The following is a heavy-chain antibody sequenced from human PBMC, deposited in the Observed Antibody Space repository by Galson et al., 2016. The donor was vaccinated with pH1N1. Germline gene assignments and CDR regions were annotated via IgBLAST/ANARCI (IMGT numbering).Heavy chain of an antibody. D-gene: IGHD3-22*01. CDR3: AKDFYDSSGWGYFEY. V-gene: IGHV3-30*02. J-gene: IGHJ4*02. CDR2: VRYDGSNK. Sequence: LRLSCAASGFTFSSYGMHWVRQAPGKELEWVTFVRYDGSNKYYADSVKGRFTISRDISKNTLYLQMNSLRAEDTAVYYCAKDFYDSSGWGYFEYWGQGTLVTVSS. CDR1: GFTFSSYG.